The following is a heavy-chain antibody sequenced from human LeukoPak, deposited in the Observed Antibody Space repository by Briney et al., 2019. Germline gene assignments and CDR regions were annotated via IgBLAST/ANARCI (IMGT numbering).Heavy chain of an antibody. J-gene: IGHJ4*02. D-gene: IGHD5-18*01. CDR1: GGTFSSYA. CDR2: IIPILGIA. Sequence: ASVKVSCKASGGTFSSYAISWVRQAPGQGLEWMGRIIPILGIANYAQKFQGRVTITADKSTSTAYMELSSLRAEDTAVFYCAISLRGGYNSGHGDYWGPGTLVTVSS. V-gene: IGHV1-69*04. CDR3: AISLRGGYNSGHGDY.